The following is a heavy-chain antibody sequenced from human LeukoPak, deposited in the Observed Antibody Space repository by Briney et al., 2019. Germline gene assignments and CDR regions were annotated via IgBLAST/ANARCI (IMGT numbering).Heavy chain of an antibody. J-gene: IGHJ6*02. Sequence: SETLSLTCAVSGGSFSGYYWSWIRQPPGKGLEWIGEINHSVSTNYNPSPKSRVTISVDTSKNQFSLKLSSVTAADTAVYYCARGRPIAGYYYYYRMDVWGQGTTVTVSS. CDR1: GGSFSGYY. CDR3: ARGRPIAGYYYYYRMDV. V-gene: IGHV4-34*01. CDR2: INHSVST. D-gene: IGHD6-13*01.